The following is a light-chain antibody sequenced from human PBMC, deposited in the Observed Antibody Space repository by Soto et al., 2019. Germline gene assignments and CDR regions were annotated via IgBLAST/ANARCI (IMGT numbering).Light chain of an antibody. Sequence: DIQMTQSPSTLSASVGDRVTITCRASQSISSWLAWYQQKPGKAPKLLIYKASSLESGVPSRFSGSGSGTEFTLTISSLQPEDFATYFCRQTYSSPRTFGPGTKVDFK. CDR1: QSISSW. CDR3: RQTYSSPRT. J-gene: IGKJ3*01. V-gene: IGKV1-5*03. CDR2: KAS.